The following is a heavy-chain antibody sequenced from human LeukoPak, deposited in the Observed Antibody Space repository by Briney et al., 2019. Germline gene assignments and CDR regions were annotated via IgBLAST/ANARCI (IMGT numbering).Heavy chain of an antibody. V-gene: IGHV3-33*06. CDR1: GFTFSSYG. CDR2: IWYDGSTK. J-gene: IGHJ3*02. CDR3: AKSALDFWSGPAAFDI. Sequence: GGSLRLSCAASGFTFSSYGMHWVRQAPGKGLEWVGVIWYDGSTKYYADSVKGRFTISRDNSKSTLYLQMNSLRAEDTSVYYCAKSALDFWSGPAAFDIWGQGTMVTVSS. D-gene: IGHD3-3*01.